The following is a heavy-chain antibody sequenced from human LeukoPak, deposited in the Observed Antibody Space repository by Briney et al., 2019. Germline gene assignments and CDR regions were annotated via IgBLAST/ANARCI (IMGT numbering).Heavy chain of an antibody. CDR2: INHSGST. D-gene: IGHD6-13*01. Sequence: SDTLSLTCAVYGGSFSGYYWSWMRQPPGKGLEWIGEINHSGSTNYNPSLKSRVTISVDTSKNQFSLKLSAVTAADTAVYYCARGEEKAAAGLNAFDIWGQGTMVTVSS. V-gene: IGHV4-34*01. J-gene: IGHJ3*02. CDR3: ARGEEKAAAGLNAFDI. CDR1: GGSFSGYY.